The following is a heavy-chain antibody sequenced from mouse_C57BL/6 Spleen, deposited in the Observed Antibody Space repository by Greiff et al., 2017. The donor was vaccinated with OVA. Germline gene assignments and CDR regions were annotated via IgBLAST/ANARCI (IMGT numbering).Heavy chain of an antibody. CDR3: ARDYYGSSRSYWYFDV. CDR1: GYTFTDYN. Sequence: EVQLQQSGPELVKPGASVKIPCKASGYTFTDYNMDWVKQSHGKSLEWIGDINPNNGGTIYNQKFKGKATLTVDKSSSTAYMELRSLTSEDTAVYYCARDYYGSSRSYWYFDVWGTGTTVTVSS. V-gene: IGHV1-18*01. CDR2: INPNNGGT. D-gene: IGHD1-1*01. J-gene: IGHJ1*03.